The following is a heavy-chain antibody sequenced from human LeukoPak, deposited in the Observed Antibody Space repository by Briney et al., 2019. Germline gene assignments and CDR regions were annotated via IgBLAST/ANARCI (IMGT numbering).Heavy chain of an antibody. CDR1: GGSVTSGGYF. CDR2: VYYSGST. CDR3: ARGAGGDYYDSRVYYNDY. V-gene: IGHV4-31*03. J-gene: IGHJ4*02. Sequence: PSETLSLTCTVSGGSVTSGGYFWSWIRQLPGKGLEWIGYVYYSGSTYYNPSLKSRVTISVDASNNQFSLKLSSVTAADTAVYYCARGAGGDYYDSRVYYNDYWGQGTLVTVSS. D-gene: IGHD3-22*01.